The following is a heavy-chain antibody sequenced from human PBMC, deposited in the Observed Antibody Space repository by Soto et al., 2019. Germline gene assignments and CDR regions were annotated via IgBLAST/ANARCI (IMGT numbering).Heavy chain of an antibody. CDR3: ARDLCTNGVCRPTGWFDP. D-gene: IGHD2-8*01. CDR2: ISSSSSYI. J-gene: IGHJ5*02. V-gene: IGHV3-21*01. CDR1: GFTFSSYS. Sequence: KTGGSLRLSCAASGFTFSSYSMNWVRQAPGKGLEWVSSISSSSSYIYYADSVKGRFTISRDNAKNSLYLQMNSLRAEDTAVYYCARDLCTNGVCRPTGWFDPWGQGTLVTVSS.